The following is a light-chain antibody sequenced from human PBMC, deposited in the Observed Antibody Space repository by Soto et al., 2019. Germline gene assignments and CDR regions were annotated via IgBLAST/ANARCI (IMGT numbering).Light chain of an antibody. CDR2: DAS. J-gene: IGKJ4*01. CDR1: QTVGNS. CDR3: QQRYDWPLT. V-gene: IGKV3-11*01. Sequence: EIVLTQSPDTLSLSPGERATLSCRASQTVGNSLAWYQQKRGQAPRLLINDASNRATGIPGRFSGSGSGTDFTLTISSLEPEDFAVYYCQQRYDWPLTFGGGTKVDNK.